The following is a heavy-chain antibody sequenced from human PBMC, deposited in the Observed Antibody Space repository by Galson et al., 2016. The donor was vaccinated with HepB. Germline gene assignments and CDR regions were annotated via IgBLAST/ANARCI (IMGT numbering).Heavy chain of an antibody. CDR3: ASDGESSFDV. CDR2: IDHSGTA. V-gene: IGHV4-34*01. D-gene: IGHD3-10*01. CDR1: GGSFTAYS. J-gene: IGHJ4*02. Sequence: SETLSLTCTVYGGSFTAYSWGWIRQPPGKGLEWIGKIDHSGTANYNPSLKSRVTISLDTSKNQFSLKLSSVATADTGVYYCASDGESSFDVWGQGTLVTVSS.